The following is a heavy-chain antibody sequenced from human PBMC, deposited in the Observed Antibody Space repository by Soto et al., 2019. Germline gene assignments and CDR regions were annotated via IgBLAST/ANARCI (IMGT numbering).Heavy chain of an antibody. J-gene: IGHJ4*02. Sequence: QVQLVQSGAEVKKPGASVKVSCKASGYTFTSYAMYWVRQAPGQRLERMGWINAGNGNTKYSQKFQGRVTITRYTTASTAYMELSSLRSEDTAVYCCARDPGYSYGYNWGQGTLVTVSS. D-gene: IGHD5-18*01. V-gene: IGHV1-3*01. CDR3: ARDPGYSYGYN. CDR1: GYTFTSYA. CDR2: INAGNGNT.